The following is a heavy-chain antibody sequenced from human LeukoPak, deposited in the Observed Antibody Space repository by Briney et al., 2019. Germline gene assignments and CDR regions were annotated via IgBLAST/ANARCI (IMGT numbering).Heavy chain of an antibody. Sequence: GASVKVSCKASGYTFTSYDINWVRQATGQGLEWMGWMNPNSGNTGYAQKFQGRVTMTRNTSISTAYMELSSLRSEDTAVYYCAREGYCSSTSCYAPFDYWGQGTLVTVSS. CDR2: MNPNSGNT. CDR3: AREGYCSSTSCYAPFDY. V-gene: IGHV1-8*01. CDR1: GYTFTSYD. D-gene: IGHD2-2*01. J-gene: IGHJ4*02.